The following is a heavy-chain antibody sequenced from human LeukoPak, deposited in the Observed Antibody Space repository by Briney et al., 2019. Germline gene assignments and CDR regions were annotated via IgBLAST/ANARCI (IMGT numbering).Heavy chain of an antibody. Sequence: GGSLRLSCAASGFTVSSNYMSWVRQAPGKGLEWVSVIYSGGSTYYADSVKGRFTISRDNSKNTLYLQMNSLRAEDTAVYYCARSNDCSSTSCRNNWFDPWGQGTLVTVSS. D-gene: IGHD2-2*01. CDR2: IYSGGST. J-gene: IGHJ5*02. CDR1: GFTVSSNY. V-gene: IGHV3-66*02. CDR3: ARSNDCSSTSCRNNWFDP.